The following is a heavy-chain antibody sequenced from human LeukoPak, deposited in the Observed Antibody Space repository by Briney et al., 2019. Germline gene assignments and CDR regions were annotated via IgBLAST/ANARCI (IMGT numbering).Heavy chain of an antibody. CDR2: ISTDPSNK. CDR3: ARGGDSSGYYYQYYYYGMDV. CDR1: GFTLTHYG. J-gene: IGHJ6*02. V-gene: IGHV3-33*05. Sequence: GGSLRLSCTASGFTLTHYGMHWVRQAPGKGLEWVALISTDPSNKNYADSVKGRFTISRDNAKNSLYLQMNSLRAEDTAVYYCARGGDSSGYYYQYYYYGMDVWGQGTTVTVSS. D-gene: IGHD3-22*01.